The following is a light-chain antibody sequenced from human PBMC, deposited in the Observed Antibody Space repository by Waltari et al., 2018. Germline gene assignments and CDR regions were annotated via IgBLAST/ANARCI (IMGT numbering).Light chain of an antibody. J-gene: IGKJ4*01. CDR2: AAS. CDR3: LQHNSYPRT. CDR1: QAISNN. Sequence: DIQMTQSPSSLSASVGDRITITCRASQAISNNLAWYQHKPGRAPKRLIYAASILQSGVPSRFSGSGSGTEFTLTISSLQPEDFETYYCLQHNSYPRTFGGGTKVEI. V-gene: IGKV1-17*01.